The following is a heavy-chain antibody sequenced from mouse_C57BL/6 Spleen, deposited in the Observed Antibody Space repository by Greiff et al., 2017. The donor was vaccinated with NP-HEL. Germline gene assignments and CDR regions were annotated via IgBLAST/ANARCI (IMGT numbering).Heavy chain of an antibody. Sequence: QVQLKESGPGLVQPSQSLSISCTVSGFSLTSYGVHWVRQSPGKGLEWLGVIWSGGSTDYNAAFISRLSISKDNSKSQVFFKMNSLQADDTAIYYCARNDYYYGSSYAMDYWGQGTSVTVSS. CDR3: ARNDYYYGSSYAMDY. V-gene: IGHV2-2*01. D-gene: IGHD1-1*01. CDR1: GFSLTSYG. J-gene: IGHJ4*01. CDR2: IWSGGST.